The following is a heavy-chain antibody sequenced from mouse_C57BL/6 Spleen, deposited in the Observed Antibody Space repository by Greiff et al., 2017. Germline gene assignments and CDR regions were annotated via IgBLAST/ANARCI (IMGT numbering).Heavy chain of an antibody. CDR3: TRDGYSHDFEY. CDR1: GFTFSSYA. Sequence: EVMLVESGEGLVKPGGSLKLSCAASGFTFSSYAMSWVRQTPEKRLEWVAYISSGGDYIYYADTVKGRFTISRDNARNTLYLQMSSLKSEDTAMYYCTRDGYSHDFEYWGQGTTLTVSS. V-gene: IGHV5-9-1*02. CDR2: ISSGGDYI. D-gene: IGHD2-3*01. J-gene: IGHJ2*01.